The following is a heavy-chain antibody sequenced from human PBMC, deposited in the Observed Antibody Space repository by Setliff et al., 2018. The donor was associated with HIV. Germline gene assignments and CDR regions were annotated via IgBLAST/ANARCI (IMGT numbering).Heavy chain of an antibody. D-gene: IGHD6-19*01. CDR3: AKDFGYSSVWYLVSGTFDI. Sequence: GESLKISCAAFGFTFSSYGMHWVRQAPGKGLEWVAFLHYDVSSKYYGDSVKGRFTISRDNSRNTLYLQMNSLRPEDTAVYYCAKDFGYSSVWYLVSGTFDIWGQGTMVTVSS. CDR2: LHYDVSSK. V-gene: IGHV3-30*02. CDR1: GFTFSSYG. J-gene: IGHJ3*02.